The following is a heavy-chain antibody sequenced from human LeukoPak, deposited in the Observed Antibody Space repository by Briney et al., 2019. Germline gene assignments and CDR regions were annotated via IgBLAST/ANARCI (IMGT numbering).Heavy chain of an antibody. J-gene: IGHJ4*02. CDR2: ISDSGGST. Sequence: GGSLRLSCAVSEITLSNYGMSWVRQAPGKGLEWVAGISDSGGSTNYADSVKGRFTISRDNPKNTLYLQMNSLRAEDTAVYFCAKRGVVIRVILVGFHKEAYYFDSWGQGALVTVSS. D-gene: IGHD3-22*01. V-gene: IGHV3-23*01. CDR3: AKRGVVIRVILVGFHKEAYYFDS. CDR1: EITLSNYG.